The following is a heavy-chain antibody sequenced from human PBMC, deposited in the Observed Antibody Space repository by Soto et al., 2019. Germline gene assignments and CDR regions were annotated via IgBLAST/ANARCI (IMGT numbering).Heavy chain of an antibody. CDR3: ARDTSAIQLCLDY. J-gene: IGHJ4*01. Sequence: GGSLRLSCAASGFTFSSYAMHWVRQAPGKGLEWVAVISYDGSNKYYADSVKGRFTISRDNSKNTLYLQMNSLRAEDTAVYYCARDTSAIQLCLDYWRHGPLVTVSS. D-gene: IGHD5-18*01. CDR2: ISYDGSNK. CDR1: GFTFSSYA. V-gene: IGHV3-30-3*01.